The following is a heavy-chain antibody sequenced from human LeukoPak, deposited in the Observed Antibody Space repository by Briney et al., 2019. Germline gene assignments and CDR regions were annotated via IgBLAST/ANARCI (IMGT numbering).Heavy chain of an antibody. CDR1: GFTFSSYA. V-gene: IGHV3-23*01. CDR3: AKDYGENYYDSSGYWDP. Sequence: PGGSLRLSCAASGFTFSSYAMSWVRQAPGKGLEGVSAISGSGGSTYYADSVKGRFTISRDNSKNTLYLQMNCLRAEDTAVYYCAKDYGENYYDSSGYWDPWGQGTLVTVSS. CDR2: ISGSGGST. J-gene: IGHJ5*02. D-gene: IGHD3-22*01.